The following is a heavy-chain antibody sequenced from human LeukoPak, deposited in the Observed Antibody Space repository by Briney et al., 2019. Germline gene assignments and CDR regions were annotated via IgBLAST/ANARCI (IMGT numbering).Heavy chain of an antibody. CDR3: ARVGYSSSWYYFDY. D-gene: IGHD6-13*01. CDR1: GGTFSSYA. J-gene: IGHJ4*02. V-gene: IGHV1-69*13. Sequence: SVNVSCKASGGTFSSYAISWGRQAPGQGLEWMRGIIAIFGTANYAQKFQGRVTITADQSTSTAYMELSSLRSEDTAVYYCARVGYSSSWYYFDYWGQGTLVTVSS. CDR2: IIAIFGTA.